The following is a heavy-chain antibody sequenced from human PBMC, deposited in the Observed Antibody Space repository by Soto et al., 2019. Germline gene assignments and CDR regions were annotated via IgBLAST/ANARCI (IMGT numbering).Heavy chain of an antibody. CDR2: INAGNGNT. Sequence: ASVKVSCKASGYTFTSYAIHWVRQAPGQRLEWMGWINAGNGNTKYSQKFQGKVTMSSDTSTSTVYMELSSLRSEDTAVYYCARGEGIYYDSTAYYDNWFDPWGQGTLVTVSS. CDR3: ARGEGIYYDSTAYYDNWFDP. CDR1: GYTFTSYA. V-gene: IGHV1-3*01. D-gene: IGHD3-22*01. J-gene: IGHJ5*02.